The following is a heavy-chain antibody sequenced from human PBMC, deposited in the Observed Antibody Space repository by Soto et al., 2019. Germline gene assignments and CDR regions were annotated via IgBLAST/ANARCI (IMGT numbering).Heavy chain of an antibody. D-gene: IGHD6-13*01. V-gene: IGHV1-24*01. J-gene: IGHJ6*02. CDR2: FDPEDGET. CDR1: GYTLTELS. Sequence: ASVNVSCKVSGYTLTELSMHWVRQAPGKGLEWMGGFDPEDGETIYAQKFQGRVTMTEDTSTDTAYMELSSLRSEDTAVYYCATPELTAAGRLYGMDVWGQGTTVTVSS. CDR3: ATPELTAAGRLYGMDV.